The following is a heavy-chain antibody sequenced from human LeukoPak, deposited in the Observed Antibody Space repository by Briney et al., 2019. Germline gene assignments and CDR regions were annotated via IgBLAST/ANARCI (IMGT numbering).Heavy chain of an antibody. V-gene: IGHV3-21*01. CDR1: GFTFSSYS. J-gene: IGHJ4*02. CDR3: ATVGDYYDSSGYYSPIDY. D-gene: IGHD3-22*01. Sequence: GGSLRLSCAASGFTFSSYSMNWVRQAPGKGLEWVSSISSSSSYIYYADSVKGRFTISRDNAKNSLYLQMNSLRAEDTAVYYCATVGDYYDSSGYYSPIDYWGQGTLVTVSS. CDR2: ISSSSSYI.